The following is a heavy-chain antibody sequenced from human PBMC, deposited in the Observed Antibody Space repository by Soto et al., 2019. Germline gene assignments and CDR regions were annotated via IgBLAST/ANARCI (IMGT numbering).Heavy chain of an antibody. Sequence: GGSLRLSCTASGFTFGDYAMSWFRQAPGKGLEWVGFIRSKAYGGTTEYAASVKGRFTISRDDSKSIAYLQMNSLKTEDTAVYYCTRGGTGYYDSSGYYYPDYWGQGTLVTVSS. V-gene: IGHV3-49*03. D-gene: IGHD3-22*01. CDR2: IRSKAYGGTT. CDR3: TRGGTGYYDSSGYYYPDY. J-gene: IGHJ4*02. CDR1: GFTFGDYA.